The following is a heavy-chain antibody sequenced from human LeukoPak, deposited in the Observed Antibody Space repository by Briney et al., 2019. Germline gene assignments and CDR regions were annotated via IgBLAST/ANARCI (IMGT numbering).Heavy chain of an antibody. J-gene: IGHJ4*02. CDR2: INHSGST. Sequence: SETLSLTCAVHGGSFSGYYWSWTRQPPGKGLEWIGEINHSGSTNYNPSLKSRVTISVDTSKNQFSLKLSSVTAADTAVYYCARGGLWFGESTNYWGQGTLVTVSS. D-gene: IGHD3-10*01. V-gene: IGHV4-34*01. CDR3: ARGGLWFGESTNY. CDR1: GGSFSGYY.